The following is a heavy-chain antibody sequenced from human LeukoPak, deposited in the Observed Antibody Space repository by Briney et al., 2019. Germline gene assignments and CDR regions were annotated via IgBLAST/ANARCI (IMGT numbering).Heavy chain of an antibody. V-gene: IGHV3-7*03. D-gene: IGHD3-10*01. Sequence: PGGSLRLSCAASGFSFGDFFMSRARQAPGKGLEWVANINLDGSEKFHVDSVKGRFTISRDNAKSALYLQMNSLRAADTAMYFCVRGVTMIRGAVMYPFFFDFWGRGTLVTVSS. J-gene: IGHJ4*02. CDR2: INLDGSEK. CDR1: GFSFGDFF. CDR3: VRGVTMIRGAVMYPFFFDF.